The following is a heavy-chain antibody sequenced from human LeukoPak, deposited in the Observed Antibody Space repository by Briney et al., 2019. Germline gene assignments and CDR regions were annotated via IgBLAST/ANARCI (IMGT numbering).Heavy chain of an antibody. CDR2: IYYSGST. CDR1: GGSISSYY. CDR3: ARRKASSGWYPPGNYYYMDV. D-gene: IGHD6-19*01. V-gene: IGHV4-59*12. J-gene: IGHJ6*03. Sequence: PSETLSLTCTVSGGSISSYYWSWIRQPPGKGLEWIGYIYYSGSTNYNPSLKSRVTISVDTSKNQFSLKMASVTAADTAVYYCARRKASSGWYPPGNYYYMDVWGKGTTVTVSS.